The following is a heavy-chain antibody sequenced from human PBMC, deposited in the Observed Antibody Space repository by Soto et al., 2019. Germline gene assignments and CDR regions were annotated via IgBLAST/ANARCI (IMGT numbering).Heavy chain of an antibody. V-gene: IGHV1-69*04. J-gene: IGHJ6*03. CDR3: ARDRSSSTHYYYMDV. CDR2: IIPILGIA. Sequence: SVKVSCKASGGTFSSYTISWVRQAPGQGLEWMGRIIPILGIANYAQKFQGRVTITADKSTSTAYMELSSLRSEDTAVYYCARDRSSSTHYYYMDVWGKGTTVTVSS. D-gene: IGHD6-13*01. CDR1: GGTFSSYT.